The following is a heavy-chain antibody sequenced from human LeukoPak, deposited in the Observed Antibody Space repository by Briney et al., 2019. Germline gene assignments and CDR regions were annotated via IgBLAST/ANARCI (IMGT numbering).Heavy chain of an antibody. Sequence: GGSLRLSCAASGFTFTSYLMHWVRQAPGKGLVWVSRVNSDGSSTTYADSVKGRFTISRDNAKNTLYLQMNSLRAEDTAVYYCARGRYHGMDVWGQGTTVTVSS. CDR2: VNSDGSST. CDR1: GFTFTSYL. CDR3: ARGRYHGMDV. J-gene: IGHJ6*02. V-gene: IGHV3-74*01.